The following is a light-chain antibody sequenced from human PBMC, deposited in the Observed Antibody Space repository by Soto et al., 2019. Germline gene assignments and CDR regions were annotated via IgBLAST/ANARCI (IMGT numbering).Light chain of an antibody. Sequence: EIVLTQSPATLSLSPGERATLSCRASQSVSTQLAWYQQKPGQAPRLLISETSNRASGIPARFSGSGSGTDFTLNISSLEPEDFAIYYCQQRRNWPLAFGGGTEVEIK. CDR1: QSVSTQ. V-gene: IGKV3-11*01. CDR3: QQRRNWPLA. J-gene: IGKJ4*01. CDR2: ETS.